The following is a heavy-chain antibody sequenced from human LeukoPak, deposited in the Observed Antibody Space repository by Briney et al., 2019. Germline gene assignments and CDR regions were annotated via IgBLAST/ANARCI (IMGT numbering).Heavy chain of an antibody. CDR2: IYYSGST. CDR1: GGSISSSNW. V-gene: IGHV4-4*02. CDR3: ARPAEYYYYYMDV. D-gene: IGHD6-19*01. J-gene: IGHJ6*03. Sequence: SGTLSLTCAVSGGSISSSNWWSWVRQPPGKGLEWIGSIYYSGSTYYNPSLKSRVTISVDTSKNQFSLKLSSVTAADTAVYYCARPAEYYYYYMDVWGKGTTVTVSS.